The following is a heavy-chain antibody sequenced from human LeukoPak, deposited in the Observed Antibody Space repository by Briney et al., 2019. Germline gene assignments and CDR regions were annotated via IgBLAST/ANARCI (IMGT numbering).Heavy chain of an antibody. CDR1: GFTFSNYW. J-gene: IGHJ4*02. CDR2: INSDGSST. Sequence: PGGSLRLSSAASGFTFSNYWIHWVRQAPGKGLVWVSRINSDGSSTSYADSVKGRFTVSRDNAKKTLYLQMNSLRAEDTAVYYCARDVGNFDYWGQGTLVTVSS. V-gene: IGHV3-74*01. CDR3: ARDVGNFDY.